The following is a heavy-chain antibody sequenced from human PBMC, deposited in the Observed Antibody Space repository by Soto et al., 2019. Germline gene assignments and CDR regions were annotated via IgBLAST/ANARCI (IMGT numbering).Heavy chain of an antibody. CDR1: GGSVSSGDYY. J-gene: IGHJ6*02. Sequence: SETLSLTCTVSGGSVSSGDYYWSWIRQPPGKGLEWVGYIYRSGSANYNPSLKSRVTLSVDTSKNQFSLKLSSVTAADTALYYCATVQYYFYGMDVWGQGTTVTV. CDR3: ATVQYYFYGMDV. V-gene: IGHV4-61*08. CDR2: IYRSGSA.